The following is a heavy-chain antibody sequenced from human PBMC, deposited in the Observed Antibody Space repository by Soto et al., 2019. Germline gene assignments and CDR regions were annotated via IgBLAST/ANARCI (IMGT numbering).Heavy chain of an antibody. J-gene: IGHJ5*02. CDR1: GDRVSSNSAA. Sequence: QSQTLSLTCAISGDRVSSNSAAWNWIRQSPSRGLEWLGRTYYRSKWYNDYAVSVKSRITINPDTSKNQFSLQLNSVTPEDTAVYYCARDLEEVSDPYYDSVEALFNWFDPWGQGTLVTVSS. V-gene: IGHV6-1*01. D-gene: IGHD3-22*01. CDR2: TYYRSKWYN. CDR3: ARDLEEVSDPYYDSVEALFNWFDP.